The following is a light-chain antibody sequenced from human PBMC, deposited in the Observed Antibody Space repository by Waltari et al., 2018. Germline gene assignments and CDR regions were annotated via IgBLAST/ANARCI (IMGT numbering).Light chain of an antibody. V-gene: IGKV1-39*01. Sequence: DIPMAQTPSSLSASVGDSVTITCRTSQSITSYLNWYQQKPGRAPKLLLYAASTLQSGVPSRFSGSGSGTDFTLTISSLQREDFATYYCQQSYSAPFTFGGGTKVEIK. CDR1: QSITSY. J-gene: IGKJ4*01. CDR3: QQSYSAPFT. CDR2: AAS.